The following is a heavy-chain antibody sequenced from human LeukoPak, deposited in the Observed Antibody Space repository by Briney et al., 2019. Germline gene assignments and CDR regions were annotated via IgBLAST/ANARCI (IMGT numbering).Heavy chain of an antibody. V-gene: IGHV3-74*01. CDR2: VNSDESST. CDR3: ASDDSYAFDI. J-gene: IGHJ3*02. Sequence: GGSLRLSCAASGFTFSSRWMHWVRQAPGKGLVWVSHVNSDESSTNYADSVKGRFTISKDNTKNTLYLQMNSLRAEDTAVYYCASDDSYAFDIWGQGTMVTVSS. CDR1: GFTFSSRW. D-gene: IGHD2-21*01.